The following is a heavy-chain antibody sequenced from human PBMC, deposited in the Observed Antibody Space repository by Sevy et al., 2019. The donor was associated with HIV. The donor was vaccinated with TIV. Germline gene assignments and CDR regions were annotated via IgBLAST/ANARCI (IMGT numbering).Heavy chain of an antibody. J-gene: IGHJ6*02. CDR2: ISGSGGRT. CDR1: GFMFSNYV. CDR3: ANDLLIQEPYGMDV. D-gene: IGHD5-18*01. Sequence: GGSLRLSCAASGFMFSNYVMNWVRQAPGKGLEWVSGISGSGGRTYYADSVKGRFTISRDNSRNTLYLQINSLRAEDTAVYYCANDLLIQEPYGMDVWGQGTTVTVSS. V-gene: IGHV3-23*01.